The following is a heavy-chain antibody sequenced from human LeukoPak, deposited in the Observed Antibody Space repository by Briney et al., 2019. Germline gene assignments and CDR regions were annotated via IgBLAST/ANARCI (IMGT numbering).Heavy chain of an antibody. CDR1: GFTFSDYY. V-gene: IGHV3-11*04. CDR2: ISSSGSTI. D-gene: IGHD3-10*01. J-gene: IGHJ6*03. CDR3: ARVSRDYYGSGSYYRFDYYYYMDV. Sequence: GGSLRLSCAASGFTFSDYYMSWIRQAPGKGLEWVSYISSSGSTIYYADSVKGRFTISRDNAKNSLYLQMNSLRAEDTAVYYCARVSRDYYGSGSYYRFDYYYYMDVWGKGTTVTVSS.